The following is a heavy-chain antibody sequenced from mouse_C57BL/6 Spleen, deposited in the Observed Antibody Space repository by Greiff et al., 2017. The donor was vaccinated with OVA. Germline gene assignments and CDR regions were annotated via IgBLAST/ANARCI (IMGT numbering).Heavy chain of an antibody. CDR2: IWSGGST. Sequence: VQLQQSGPGLAQPSQSLSITCTVYGGVVSGDCVPCSRQSPGKGLYFLGLIWSGGSTDYNAAFISRLSISKDNSKSQVFFKMNSLQADDTAIYYCARWDEGYYAMDYWGQGTSVTVSS. CDR3: ARWDEGYYAMDY. V-gene: IGHV2-2*01. D-gene: IGHD4-1*01. CDR1: GGVVSGDC. J-gene: IGHJ4*01.